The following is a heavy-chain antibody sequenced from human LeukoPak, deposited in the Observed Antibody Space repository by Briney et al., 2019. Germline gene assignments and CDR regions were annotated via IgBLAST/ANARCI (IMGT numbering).Heavy chain of an antibody. CDR3: ARGDIVVVVAANWFDP. CDR1: GYTFTSYA. D-gene: IGHD2-15*01. Sequence: ASVKVSCKASGYTFTSYAMNWVRQAPGQGLEWMGWINTNTGNPTYAQGFTGRFVFSLDTSVSTAYLQISSLKAEDTAVYYCARGDIVVVVAANWFDPWGQGTLVTVSS. CDR2: INTNTGNP. J-gene: IGHJ5*02. V-gene: IGHV7-4-1*02.